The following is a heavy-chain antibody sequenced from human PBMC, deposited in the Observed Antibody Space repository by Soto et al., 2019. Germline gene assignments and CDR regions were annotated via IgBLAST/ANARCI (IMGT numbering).Heavy chain of an antibody. CDR3: AKDSRPMIVVAHFDH. CDR1: GFTFNIYA. V-gene: IGHV3-64D*08. CDR2: ISSDGDNT. Sequence: PGGSLRLSCSASGFTFNIYAMHWVRQAPGKGLEYVSGISSDGDNTCYADSVKGRFIISRDNSKNTLYLQMSSLRVEDTAVYYCAKDSRPMIVVAHFDHWGQGTLVTVSS. J-gene: IGHJ4*02. D-gene: IGHD3-22*01.